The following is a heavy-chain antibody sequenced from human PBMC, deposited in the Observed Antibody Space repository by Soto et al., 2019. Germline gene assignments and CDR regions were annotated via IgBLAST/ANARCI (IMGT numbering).Heavy chain of an antibody. Sequence: PSETLSLTCDVSGDTISTGGYTWAWIRQPPGKALEWIGHTYHSGNPYYNPSLKSRVTISVDTSKNQFSLKLTSVTAADTAIYYCATRFYSSGVLFDYWGPGTQVTVSS. D-gene: IGHD3-10*01. CDR3: ATRFYSSGVLFDY. CDR2: TYHSGNP. J-gene: IGHJ4*02. CDR1: GDTISTGGYT. V-gene: IGHV4-30-2*02.